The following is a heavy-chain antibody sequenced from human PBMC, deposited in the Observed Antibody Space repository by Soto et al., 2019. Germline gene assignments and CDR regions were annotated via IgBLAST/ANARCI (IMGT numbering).Heavy chain of an antibody. CDR2: INSDGSST. V-gene: IGHV3-74*01. CDR1: GFTFSSYW. J-gene: IGHJ2*01. CDR3: ARDRPPPGSSGYYHWYFDL. D-gene: IGHD3-22*01. Sequence: GGSLRLSCAASGFTFSSYWMHWVRQAPGKGLVWVSRINSDGSSTSYADSVKGRFTISRDNAKNTLYLQMNSLRAEDTAVYYCARDRPPPGSSGYYHWYFDLWGRGTLVTVSS.